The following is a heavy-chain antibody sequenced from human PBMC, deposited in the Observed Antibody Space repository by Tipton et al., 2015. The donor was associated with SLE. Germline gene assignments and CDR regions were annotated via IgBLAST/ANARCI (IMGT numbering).Heavy chain of an antibody. V-gene: IGHV4-34*01. D-gene: IGHD2-15*01. J-gene: IGHJ6*02. CDR3: ATPGYCSGGSCYYYGMDV. Sequence: LRLSCAVYGGSFRGYYWSWIRQPPGKGLEWIGEINHSGSTNYNPSLKSRVIISVDTSKNQFSLKLSSVTAADTAVYYCATPGYCSGGSCYYYGMDVWGQGTTVTVSS. CDR1: GGSFRGYY. CDR2: INHSGST.